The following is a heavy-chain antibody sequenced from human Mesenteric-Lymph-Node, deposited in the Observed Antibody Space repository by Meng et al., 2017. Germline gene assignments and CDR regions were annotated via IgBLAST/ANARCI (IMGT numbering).Heavy chain of an antibody. CDR2: IKPASGVT. Sequence: ASVKVSCKASGYTFTDYYLHWVRQAPGQGVEWMGWIKPASGVTHYAQKFRDRVTLTRDTSISTAYMELGGLTSDDTAVFYCAREYHYWGQGTLVTVSS. CDR1: GYTFTDYY. V-gene: IGHV1-2*02. CDR3: AREYHY. J-gene: IGHJ4*02. D-gene: IGHD2-2*01.